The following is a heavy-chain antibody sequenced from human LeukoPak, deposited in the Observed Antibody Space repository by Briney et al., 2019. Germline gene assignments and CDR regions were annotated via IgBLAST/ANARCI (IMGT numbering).Heavy chain of an antibody. CDR1: GFTFSSYA. J-gene: IGHJ4*02. D-gene: IGHD2/OR15-2a*01. V-gene: IGHV3-30-3*01. CDR2: ISYDGSNK. Sequence: GGSLRLSWAASGFTFSSYAMHWVRQAPGKGLEWVAVISYDGSNKYYADSVKGRFTISRDNSKNTLYLQMNSLRAEDTAVYYCASGGVVPALLVDWGQGTLVTVSS. CDR3: ASGGVVPALLVD.